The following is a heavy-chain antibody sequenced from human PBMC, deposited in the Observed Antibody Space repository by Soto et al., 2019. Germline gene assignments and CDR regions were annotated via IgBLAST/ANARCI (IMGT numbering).Heavy chain of an antibody. Sequence: SETLSLTCTVSGGSISDDSYWSWIRQTPGKGLEWIGYIYHTGNTYYNPSLRSRVSISVDKSKSQFSLKLISVTAADTAVYFCARDEYQLLSSVSWFDSWGQGTLVTVSS. CDR1: GGSISDDSY. V-gene: IGHV4-30-4*01. D-gene: IGHD2-2*01. CDR2: IYHTGNT. CDR3: ARDEYQLLSSVSWFDS. J-gene: IGHJ5*01.